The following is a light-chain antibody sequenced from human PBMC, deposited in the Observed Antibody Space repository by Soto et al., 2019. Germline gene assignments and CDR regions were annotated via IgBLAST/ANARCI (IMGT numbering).Light chain of an antibody. J-gene: IGKJ1*01. Sequence: DIQMTQSPSTLSGSVGDRVTITCRASQTISSWLAWYQQKPGKAPKLLIYKASTLKSGVPSGFSGSGSGTEFTLTISSLQPDDFAPYYCQHYNSYSEAFGQGTKVDIK. CDR1: QTISSW. CDR3: QHYNSYSEA. CDR2: KAS. V-gene: IGKV1-5*03.